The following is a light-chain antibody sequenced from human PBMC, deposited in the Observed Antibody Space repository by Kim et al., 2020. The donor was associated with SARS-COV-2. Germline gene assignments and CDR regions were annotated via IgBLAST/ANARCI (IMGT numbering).Light chain of an antibody. CDR3: QQCYSFPLT. J-gene: IGKJ4*01. V-gene: IGKV1-12*01. Sequence: DIHLTQSPSSVSASVGDRVTITCRASQGISNWLAWYQQKPGNAPKLLIYAASSLENGGPSRFSGSGSGTDFTLTISSLQPEDFATYYCQQCYSFPLTFGGGTKVEIK. CDR1: QGISNW. CDR2: AAS.